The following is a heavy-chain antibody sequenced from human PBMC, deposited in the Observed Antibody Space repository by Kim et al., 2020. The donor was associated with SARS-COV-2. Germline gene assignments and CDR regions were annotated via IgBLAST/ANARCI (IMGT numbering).Heavy chain of an antibody. Sequence: ASPVKGRFTISRDDSNNTLYLKLNSLRAEDTAVYYCAKNYASGNYYTFDYWGQGTLVTVSS. J-gene: IGHJ4*02. V-gene: IGHV3-23*01. CDR3: AKNYASGNYYTFDY. D-gene: IGHD3-10*01.